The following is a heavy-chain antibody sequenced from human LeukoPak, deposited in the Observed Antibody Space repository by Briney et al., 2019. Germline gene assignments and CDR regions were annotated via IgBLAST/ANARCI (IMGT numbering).Heavy chain of an antibody. Sequence: GGSLRLSCAASGFSFSNFAMSWIRQTTGKELEWVSVISGGSGRTFYADSVKGRFTISRDNSKNTLYLQMDSLRVEDTGVYYCAKDPFYGSGTYADHWGLGTLVSVSS. CDR1: GFSFSNFA. CDR3: AKDPFYGSGTYADH. CDR2: ISGGSGRT. V-gene: IGHV3-23*01. D-gene: IGHD3-10*01. J-gene: IGHJ4*02.